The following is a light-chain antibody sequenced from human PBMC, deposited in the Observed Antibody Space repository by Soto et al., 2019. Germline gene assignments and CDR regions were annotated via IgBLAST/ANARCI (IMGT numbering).Light chain of an antibody. Sequence: QSVLTQPASVSGSPGQSITISCTGTSRDVGTYNYVSWYQQYPGKAPKLLIYEVTNRPSGVSNRFSASKTGNTASLTISGLQAEDEADYYCFSYTSSISWVFGGGTKVTVL. V-gene: IGLV2-14*01. CDR3: FSYTSSISWV. CDR2: EVT. J-gene: IGLJ3*02. CDR1: SRDVGTYNY.